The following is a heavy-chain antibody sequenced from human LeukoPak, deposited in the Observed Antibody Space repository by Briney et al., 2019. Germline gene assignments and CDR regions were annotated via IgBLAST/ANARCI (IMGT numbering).Heavy chain of an antibody. J-gene: IGHJ5*02. D-gene: IGHD6-13*01. CDR2: IYYSGST. CDR1: GGSFSGYY. CDR3: ARRYSSSWEDWFDP. V-gene: IGHV4-59*08. Sequence: SETLSLTCAVYGGSFSGYYWSWIRQPPGKGLEWIGYIYYSGSTNYNPSLKSRVTISVDTSKNQFSLKLSSVTAADTAVYYCARRYSSSWEDWFDPWGQGTLVTVSS.